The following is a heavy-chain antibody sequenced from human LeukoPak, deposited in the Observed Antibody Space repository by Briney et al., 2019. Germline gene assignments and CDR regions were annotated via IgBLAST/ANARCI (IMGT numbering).Heavy chain of an antibody. CDR3: ARPKNRENYWRAFDI. CDR1: GFTSSDYW. J-gene: IGHJ3*02. D-gene: IGHD1-7*01. Sequence: PGGSLRLSCVASGFTSSDYWMTWVRQAPGTGLAWVANIKQDGNEKYYVVSVKGRFTISRDNAKNSLHLQMDNLRAEDTAVYYCARPKNRENYWRAFDIWGQGTMVTVSS. CDR2: IKQDGNEK. V-gene: IGHV3-7*03.